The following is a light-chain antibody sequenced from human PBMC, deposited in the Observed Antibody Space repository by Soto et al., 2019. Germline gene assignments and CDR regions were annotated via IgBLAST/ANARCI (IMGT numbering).Light chain of an antibody. CDR2: EGS. J-gene: IGLJ1*01. CDR1: SSDVGSYNL. V-gene: IGLV2-23*01. CDR3: CSYAGSSSYV. Sequence: LTQPASVSGSPGQSITISCTGTSSDVGSYNLVSWYQQHPGKAPKLMIYEGSKRPSGVSNRFSGSKSGNTASLTISGLQAEDEADYYCCSYAGSSSYVFGTGTKVTVL.